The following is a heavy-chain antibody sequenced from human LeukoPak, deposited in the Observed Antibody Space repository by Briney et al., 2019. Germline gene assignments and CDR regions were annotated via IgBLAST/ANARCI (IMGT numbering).Heavy chain of an antibody. CDR1: GFTFSSYA. D-gene: IGHD2-21*01. CDR3: ARDFGVHIVVVRGGGFDI. CDR2: ISYDGSNK. J-gene: IGHJ3*02. Sequence: PGRSLRLSCAASGFTFSSYAMHWVRQAPGKGLEWVAVISYDGSNKYYADSVKGRFTISKDSSKNTLYLQMNSLRAEDTAVYYCARDFGVHIVVVRGGGFDIWGQGTMVTVSS. V-gene: IGHV3-30-3*01.